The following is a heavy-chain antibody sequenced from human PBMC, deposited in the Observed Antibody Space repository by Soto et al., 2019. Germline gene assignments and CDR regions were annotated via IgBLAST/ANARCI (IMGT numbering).Heavy chain of an antibody. CDR2: IYPGDSET. Sequence: GESLKISCQCSGYTFSNFWIAWVRQLPGKGLEYMGIIYPGDSETRYSPSFHGKVTISADRSIGTAYLQWSSLEASDSAFYFCARSPRSSPYFDYWGQGALVTVSS. CDR3: ARSPRSSPYFDY. D-gene: IGHD6-13*01. CDR1: GYTFSNFW. V-gene: IGHV5-51*01. J-gene: IGHJ4*02.